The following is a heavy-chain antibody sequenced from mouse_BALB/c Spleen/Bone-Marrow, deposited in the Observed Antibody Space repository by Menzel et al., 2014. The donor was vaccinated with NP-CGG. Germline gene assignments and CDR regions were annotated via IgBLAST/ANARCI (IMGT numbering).Heavy chain of an antibody. CDR3: ARDFITTDAMDY. CDR1: GFTFSSYG. CDR2: ISSGGSYT. J-gene: IGHJ4*01. D-gene: IGHD1-1*01. Sequence: EVQGVESGGDLVKPGGSLKLSCAASGFTFSSYGMSWVRQTPDKRLEWVATISSGGSYTYYPDSVKGRFTISRDNAKNTLYLQMGRMKSEDTAMYYCARDFITTDAMDYWGQGTSVTVSS. V-gene: IGHV5-6*01.